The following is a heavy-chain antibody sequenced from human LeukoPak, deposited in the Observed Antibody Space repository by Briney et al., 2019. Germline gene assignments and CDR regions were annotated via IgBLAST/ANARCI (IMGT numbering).Heavy chain of an antibody. D-gene: IGHD5-12*01. Sequence: EASVKVSCKASGYTFTGYYMHWVRQAPGQGLEWMGWINPNSGGTNYAQKFQGRVTMTRDTSISTAYMELSRLRSDDTAVYYCARDLPKGGYSGYDFFYDAFDIWGQGTMVTVSS. CDR3: ARDLPKGGYSGYDFFYDAFDI. V-gene: IGHV1-2*02. J-gene: IGHJ3*02. CDR2: INPNSGGT. CDR1: GYTFTGYY.